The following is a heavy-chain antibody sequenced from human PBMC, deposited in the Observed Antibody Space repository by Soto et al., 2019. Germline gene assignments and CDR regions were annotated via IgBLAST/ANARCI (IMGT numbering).Heavy chain of an antibody. CDR3: VSSSWYSLDY. V-gene: IGHV4-4*02. Sequence: QVQLQESGPGLVKPSGTLSLTCAVSGGSITSDDNWWSWVRHPPGKGLEWIGEIYHSGSTHYNPSLNSRVTISVDKSKNQFSLKRTSVTAADAAVYYCVSSSWYSLDYWGQGALVTVSS. CDR2: IYHSGST. J-gene: IGHJ4*02. D-gene: IGHD6-13*01. CDR1: GGSITSDDNW.